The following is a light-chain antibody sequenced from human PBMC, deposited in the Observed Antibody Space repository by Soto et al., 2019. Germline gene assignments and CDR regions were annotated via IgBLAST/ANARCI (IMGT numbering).Light chain of an antibody. CDR1: SSDIGTNN. CDR3: TAWDDSLTTYV. Sequence: QPVLTQPPSASGTPGQRVTISCSGSSSDIGTNNVHWYQQVPGTAPTLLIYRNNQRPSGVPDRFSGSKSGTSASLAISGLRSEDEADYYCTAWDDSLTTYVFGTGTKVTVL. V-gene: IGLV1-47*01. J-gene: IGLJ1*01. CDR2: RNN.